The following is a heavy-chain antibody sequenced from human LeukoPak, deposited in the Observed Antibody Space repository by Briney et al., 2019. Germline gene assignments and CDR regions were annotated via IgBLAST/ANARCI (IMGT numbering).Heavy chain of an antibody. V-gene: IGHV1-18*04. J-gene: IGHJ4*02. CDR2: INPNSGNT. D-gene: IGHD3-10*01. CDR3: ARDRSPAAILWFGELLYF. CDR1: GYTFTGYY. Sequence: ASVKVSCKASGYTFTGYYMHWVRQAPGQGLEWMGWINPNSGNTNYAQKLQGRVTMTTDTSTSTAYMELRSLRSDDTAVYYCARDRSPAAILWFGELLYFWGQGTLVTVSS.